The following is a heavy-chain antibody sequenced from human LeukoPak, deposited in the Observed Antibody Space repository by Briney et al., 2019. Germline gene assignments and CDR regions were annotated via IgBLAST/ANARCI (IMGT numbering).Heavy chain of an antibody. CDR3: ARFRRRGIAAAGTDFDY. CDR1: VYTFTNYG. CDR2: ISAYNGNT. V-gene: IGHV1-18*01. J-gene: IGHJ4*02. Sequence: ASVTVSYKPSVYTFTNYGISWVRQVPGQGLEWMEWISAYNGNTHYAQKRQGRVTITTDTSTSTAYMELRSLRSDDTAVYYCARFRRRGIAAAGTDFDYWGQGTLVSVSS. D-gene: IGHD6-13*01.